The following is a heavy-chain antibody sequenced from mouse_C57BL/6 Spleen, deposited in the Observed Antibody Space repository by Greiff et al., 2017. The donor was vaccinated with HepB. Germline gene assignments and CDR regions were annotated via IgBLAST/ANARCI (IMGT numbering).Heavy chain of an antibody. CDR2: IDPANGNT. V-gene: IGHV14-3*01. CDR1: GFNIKNTS. J-gene: IGHJ4*01. D-gene: IGHD2-1*01. CDR3: ARWGGNYDFYYAMDY. Sequence: VQLQQSVAELVRPGASVKLSCTASGFNIKNTSMHWVKQRPEQGLEWIGRIDPANGNTKYASKFQGKATITADTSSNTAYMQLSSLTSEDTAIYYCARWGGNYDFYYAMDYWGQGTSVTVSS.